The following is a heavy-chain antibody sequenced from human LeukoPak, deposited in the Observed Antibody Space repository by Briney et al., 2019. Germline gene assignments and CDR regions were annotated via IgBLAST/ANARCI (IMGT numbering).Heavy chain of an antibody. J-gene: IGHJ5*02. D-gene: IGHD4-23*01. Sequence: ASVTVSCQASGYSFTSHYMHWVRQAPGQGLEGMGLINPRGTSTIYAEKFQGRIIMTRDMSTTTDYMELSSLKSDDTAVYYCARDNSIHERGWWFDPWGQGTLVTVSS. CDR3: ARDNSIHERGWWFDP. V-gene: IGHV1-46*01. CDR1: GYSFTSHY. CDR2: INPRGTST.